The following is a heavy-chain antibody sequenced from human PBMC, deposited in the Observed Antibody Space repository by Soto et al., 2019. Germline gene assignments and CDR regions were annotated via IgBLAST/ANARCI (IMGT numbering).Heavy chain of an antibody. V-gene: IGHV4-59*03. CDR3: VRWVGHFGF. CDR1: GGSISSFH. Sequence: QVQLQESGPGLVKPSETLSLTCTVSGGSISSFHWSWIRQPPGKGLEWIGYVYYTGSTNYNPSFRSRVTISVDTSKNQFSLKLTSVPAADTAVYYCVRWVGHFGFWGQGTLVTVSS. CDR2: VYYTGST. J-gene: IGHJ4*02. D-gene: IGHD1-26*01.